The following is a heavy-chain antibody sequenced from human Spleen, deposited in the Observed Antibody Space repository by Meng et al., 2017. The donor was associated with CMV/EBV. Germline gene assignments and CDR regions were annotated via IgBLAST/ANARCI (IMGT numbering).Heavy chain of an antibody. D-gene: IGHD1-26*01. J-gene: IGHJ6*02. Sequence: GGSLRLSCATSGFTLSNHDIHWVRQAPGKGLEWVAFIRFDGSKKYFADSVKGRFTMSRDNSQNTLYLQMNSLRVEDTALYYCARKQSGSYWGGSIHYAMDVWGLGTTVTVSS. CDR1: GFTLSNHD. V-gene: IGHV3-30*02. CDR2: IRFDGSKK. CDR3: ARKQSGSYWGGSIHYAMDV.